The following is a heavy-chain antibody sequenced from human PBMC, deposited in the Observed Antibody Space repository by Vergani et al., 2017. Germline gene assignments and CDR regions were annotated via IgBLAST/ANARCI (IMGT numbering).Heavy chain of an antibody. D-gene: IGHD3-10*01. Sequence: QVRLQESGPGLVKPSETLSLTCSVSGGSMSGYYWSWIRQPPGKELEWIGYMYHSGSTNYNPSLETPVTISGDTSKNQFSLKLNSGTAADTAVYYCGRVADFYGLGSRLLDLWGQGILVTVSS. CDR2: MYHSGST. V-gene: IGHV4-59*01. CDR3: GRVADFYGLGSRLLDL. J-gene: IGHJ5*02. CDR1: GGSMSGYY.